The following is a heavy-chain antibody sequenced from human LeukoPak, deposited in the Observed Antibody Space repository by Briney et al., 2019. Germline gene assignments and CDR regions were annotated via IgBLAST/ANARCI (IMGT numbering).Heavy chain of an antibody. D-gene: IGHD3-22*01. J-gene: IGHJ4*02. CDR2: ITYDGSNK. V-gene: IGHV3-30*04. Sequence: GRSLRLSCAASGFTFSSYAMHWVRQAPGKGLEWVAVITYDGSNKYYADSVKGRFTISRDNSKNTLYLQMNSLRAEDTAVYYCARDSTSYDSSGRLDYWGQGTLVTVSS. CDR3: ARDSTSYDSSGRLDY. CDR1: GFTFSSYA.